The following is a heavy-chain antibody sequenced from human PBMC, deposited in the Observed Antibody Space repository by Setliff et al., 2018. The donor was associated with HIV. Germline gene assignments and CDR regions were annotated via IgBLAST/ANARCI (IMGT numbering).Heavy chain of an antibody. Sequence: ASVKVSCKASGYTFTSYAMHWVRQAPGQRLEWMGWINAGNGNTKYSQKFQGRVTMTSDTSASTAYMELSSLRSEDTAVYYCARDLLPAAPYYFDYWGQGTLVTVSS. CDR1: GYTFTSYA. CDR2: INAGNGNT. J-gene: IGHJ4*02. D-gene: IGHD2-2*01. V-gene: IGHV1-3*01. CDR3: ARDLLPAAPYYFDY.